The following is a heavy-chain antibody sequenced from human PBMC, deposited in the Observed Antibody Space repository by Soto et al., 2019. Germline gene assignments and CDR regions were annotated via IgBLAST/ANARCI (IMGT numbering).Heavy chain of an antibody. CDR2: ISAYNGNT. CDR3: ARDHGDYIEAYFDY. Sequence: ASVKVSCKASGYTFTSYGISWVRQAPGQGLEWMGRISAYNGNTNYAQKLQGRVTMTTDTSTSTAYMELRSLRSEDTAVYYCARDHGDYIEAYFDYWGQGTLVTVSS. D-gene: IGHD4-4*01. J-gene: IGHJ4*02. CDR1: GYTFTSYG. V-gene: IGHV1-18*01.